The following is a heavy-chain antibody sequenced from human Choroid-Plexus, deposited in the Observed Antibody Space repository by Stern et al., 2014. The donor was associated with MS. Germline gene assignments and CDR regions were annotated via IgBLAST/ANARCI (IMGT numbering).Heavy chain of an antibody. CDR3: AKDRQDLRCCFDH. Sequence: DQLVESGGGVVQPGRPLRLSCDASGFTFGSCAIHWVRQAPGKVLQWVAGVSYDASKKYYADSVKGRFTISRDNSQNTLYREMSRMRPEDTAVYYCAKDRQDLRCCFDHWGQGSLVTVSS. CDR1: GFTFGSCA. D-gene: IGHD3/OR15-3a*01. V-gene: IGHV3-30*18. CDR2: VSYDASKK. J-gene: IGHJ5*02.